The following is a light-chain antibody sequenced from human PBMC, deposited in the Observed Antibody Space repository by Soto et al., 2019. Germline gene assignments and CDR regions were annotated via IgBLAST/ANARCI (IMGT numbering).Light chain of an antibody. Sequence: SYELTKPPSVSVAPGKTARITCGGNNIGSKSVHWYQQKPGQAPVLVIYYDSDRPSGIPERFSGSNSGNTATLTISRVEAGDEADYYCQVWDSSSDPPYVFGTGTKLTVL. CDR3: QVWDSSSDPPYV. J-gene: IGLJ1*01. CDR1: NIGSKS. CDR2: YDS. V-gene: IGLV3-21*04.